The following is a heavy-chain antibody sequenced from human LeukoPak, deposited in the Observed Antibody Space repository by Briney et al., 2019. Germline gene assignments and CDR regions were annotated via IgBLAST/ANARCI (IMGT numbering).Heavy chain of an antibody. CDR2: ISYDGSNK. Sequence: GGSLRLSCAASGFTFSSYGMHWVRQAPGKGLEWVAVISYDGSNKYYADSVKGRFTISRDNSKNTLYLQMNSLRAEDTAVYYCAKDFAGSGRYGMDVWGQGTTVTVSS. CDR3: AKDFAGSGRYGMDV. J-gene: IGHJ6*02. D-gene: IGHD3-10*01. CDR1: GFTFSSYG. V-gene: IGHV3-30*18.